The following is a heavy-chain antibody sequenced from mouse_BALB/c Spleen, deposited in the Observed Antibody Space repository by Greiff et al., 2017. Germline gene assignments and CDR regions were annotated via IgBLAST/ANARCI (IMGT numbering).Heavy chain of an antibody. J-gene: IGHJ2*01. CDR3: ARVYYGNPYFDY. D-gene: IGHD2-1*01. CDR1: GFTFSSYG. V-gene: IGHV5-6-3*01. Sequence: EVKVVESGGGLVQPGGSLKLSCAASGFTFSSYGMSWVRQTPDKRLELVATINSNGGSTYYPDSVKGRFTISRDNAKNTLYLQMSSLKSEDTAMYYCARVYYGNPYFDYWGQGTTLTVSS. CDR2: INSNGGST.